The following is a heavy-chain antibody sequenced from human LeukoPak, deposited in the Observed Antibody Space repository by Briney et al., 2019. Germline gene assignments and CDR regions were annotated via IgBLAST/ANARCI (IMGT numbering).Heavy chain of an antibody. Sequence: GGSLRLSCAASGFTFSSYSMNWVRQAPGKGLEWVSSISSSSSYIYYADSVKGRFTISRDNAKNSLYLQMNSLRAEDTAVYYCARDDRRGFGLEGLGRFDYWGQGTLVTVSS. D-gene: IGHD3/OR15-3a*01. CDR3: ARDDRRGFGLEGLGRFDY. J-gene: IGHJ4*02. CDR1: GFTFSSYS. CDR2: ISSSSSYI. V-gene: IGHV3-21*01.